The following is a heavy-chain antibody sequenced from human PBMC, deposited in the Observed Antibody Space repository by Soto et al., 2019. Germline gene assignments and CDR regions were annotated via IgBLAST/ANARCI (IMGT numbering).Heavy chain of an antibody. J-gene: IGHJ5*02. CDR1: GGSISSYY. V-gene: IGHV4-59*08. CDR3: ARYGVPTWIDP. D-gene: IGHD3-10*01. Sequence: SETLSLTCTVSGGSISSYYWSWIRQPPGKGLEWIGYIYYSGSTNYNPSLKSRVTISVDTSKNQFSLKLSSVTAADTAVYYCARYGVPTWIDPWGQGTLVTVSS. CDR2: IYYSGST.